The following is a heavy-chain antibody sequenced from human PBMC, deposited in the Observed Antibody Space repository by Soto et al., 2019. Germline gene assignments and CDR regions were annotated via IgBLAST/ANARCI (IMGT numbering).Heavy chain of an antibody. D-gene: IGHD3-10*01. CDR1: GFTFDDYA. CDR3: AKDIASNYYGSGSYYGYFDY. V-gene: IGHV3-9*01. CDR2: ISWNSGSI. Sequence: EVQLVESGGGLVQPGRSLRLSCAASGFTFDDYAMHWVRQAPGKGLEWVSGISWNSGSIGYADSVKGRFTISRDNAKNSLYLQMNSLRAEDTALYYCAKDIASNYYGSGSYYGYFDYWGQGTLVTVSS. J-gene: IGHJ4*02.